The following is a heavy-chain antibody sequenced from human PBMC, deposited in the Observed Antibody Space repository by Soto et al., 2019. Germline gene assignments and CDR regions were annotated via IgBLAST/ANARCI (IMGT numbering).Heavy chain of an antibody. CDR3: ARAVSPYFGTWFDP. V-gene: IGHV4-30-2*01. CDR1: GGSITSGNSYS. CDR2: ISQTGTT. Sequence: QLQLQESGPGLVKPSETLSLTCAVSGGSITSGNSYSWAWIRQPPGTGLEWIGSISQTGTTSYNPSLKIRVSVSLDKSKNQFSLRLSSVTAADMAVYFCARAVSPYFGTWFDPWGQGTLVTVSS. J-gene: IGHJ5*02. D-gene: IGHD3-10*01.